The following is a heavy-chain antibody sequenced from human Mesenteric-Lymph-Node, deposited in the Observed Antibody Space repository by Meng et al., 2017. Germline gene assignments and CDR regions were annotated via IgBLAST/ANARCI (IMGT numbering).Heavy chain of an antibody. J-gene: IGHJ4*02. CDR1: GFTFSSYT. CDR3: ARNVRLRDGYNSDY. D-gene: IGHD5-24*01. V-gene: IGHV3-21*01. Sequence: EVQLVESGGGLVKPGGSLRRSGAASGFTFSSYTMNWVRQAPGKGLEWVSSISSSSYIYYADSVKGRFTISRDNAKNSLYLQMNSLRAEDTAVYYCARNVRLRDGYNSDYWGQGTLVTVSS. CDR2: ISSSSYI.